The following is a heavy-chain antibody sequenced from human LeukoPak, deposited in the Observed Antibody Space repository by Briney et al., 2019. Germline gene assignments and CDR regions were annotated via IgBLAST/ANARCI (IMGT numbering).Heavy chain of an antibody. D-gene: IGHD3-10*02. CDR2: ISSSGSTI. V-gene: IGHV3-48*04. J-gene: IGHJ6*04. CDR3: AELGITMIGGV. Sequence: GGSLRLSCAASGFTFDDYSMTWVRQAPGKGLEWVSYISSSGSTIYYADSVKGRFTISRDNAKNSLYLQMNSLRAEDTAVYYCAELGITMIGGVWGKGTTVTISS. CDR1: GFTFDDYS.